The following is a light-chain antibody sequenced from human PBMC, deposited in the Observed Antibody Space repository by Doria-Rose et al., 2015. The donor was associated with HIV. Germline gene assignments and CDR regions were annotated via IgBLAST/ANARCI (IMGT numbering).Light chain of an antibody. CDR3: MQALQTPYT. V-gene: IGKV2-28*01. J-gene: IGKJ2*01. CDR1: QSLLHTIGYNY. Sequence: PGQPASISCRSSQSLLHTIGYNYLDWYLQKPGQSPQLLIYLGSNRASGVPDRFSGSGPGTDFTLKISRVEAEDVGVYYCMQALQTPYTFGQGTKLEIK. CDR2: LGS.